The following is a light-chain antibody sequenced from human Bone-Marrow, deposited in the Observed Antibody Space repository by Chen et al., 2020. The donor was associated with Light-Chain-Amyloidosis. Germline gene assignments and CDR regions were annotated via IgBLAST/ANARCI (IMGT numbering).Light chain of an antibody. V-gene: IGKV3-20*01. CDR3: QQYGTSPLT. J-gene: IGKJ4*01. Sequence: EIVLTQSPGTLSLSPGEGANLSCRASQTISSNYLTWYQQKFGQAPRLLSYGSSSRATGIPDRFTGSGSGTDFSLTIKRLEPEDFAMYYCQQYGTSPLTFGGGTKVEIK. CDR2: GSS. CDR1: QTISSNY.